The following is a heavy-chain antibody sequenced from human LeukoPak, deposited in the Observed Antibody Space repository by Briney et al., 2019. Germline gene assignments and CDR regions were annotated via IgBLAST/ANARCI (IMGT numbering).Heavy chain of an antibody. D-gene: IGHD6-13*01. V-gene: IGHV3-23*01. CDR2: ISGSGGST. Sequence: GGSLRLSCAASGFTFSSYGMTWVRQAPGKGLEWVSAISGSGGSTYYADSVKGRFTISRDNSKNTLYLQMNSLRAEDTAVYYCAKAQRGAAAVPFDPWGQGTLVTVSS. CDR1: GFTFSSYG. CDR3: AKAQRGAAAVPFDP. J-gene: IGHJ5*02.